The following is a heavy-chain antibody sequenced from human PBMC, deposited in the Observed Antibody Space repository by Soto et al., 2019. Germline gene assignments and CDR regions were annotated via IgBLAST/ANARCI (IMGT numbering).Heavy chain of an antibody. J-gene: IGHJ3*02. CDR2: IIPIFGTA. CDR3: ARPRNYYDSSGYYPDAFDI. CDR1: GGTFSSYA. Sequence: SVKVSCKASGGTFSSYAISWVRQAPGQGLEWMGGIIPIFGTANYAQKFQGRVTITADESTSTAYMELSSLRSEDTAVYYCARPRNYYDSSGYYPDAFDIWGQGTMVTVSS. D-gene: IGHD3-22*01. V-gene: IGHV1-69*13.